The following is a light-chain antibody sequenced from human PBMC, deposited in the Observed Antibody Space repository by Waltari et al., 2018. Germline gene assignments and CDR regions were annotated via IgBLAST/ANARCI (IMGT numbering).Light chain of an antibody. CDR1: QSGSSSY. V-gene: IGKV3-20*01. Sequence: ESVLTQSPGTLSLSPGERATLSCRASQSGSSSYLAWYQQKPGQAPRLLIYGASSRATGIPDRFSGSGSGTDFTLTISRLEPEDFAVYYCQQYGISPGTFGQGTKVEIK. CDR2: GAS. CDR3: QQYGISPGT. J-gene: IGKJ1*01.